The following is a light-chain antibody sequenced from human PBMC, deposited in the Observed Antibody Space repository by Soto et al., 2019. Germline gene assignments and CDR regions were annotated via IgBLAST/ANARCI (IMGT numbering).Light chain of an antibody. CDR1: QSISSW. Sequence: DIQMTKSPSTLSASVGDRVTITCRASQSISSWLAWYQQRPGKAPKLLLYKASTLESGVPSRFSGSGSGTEFTLTISSLQPDDFATYYCQQYGSYPLTFGGGTKVEI. CDR2: KAS. CDR3: QQYGSYPLT. J-gene: IGKJ4*01. V-gene: IGKV1-5*03.